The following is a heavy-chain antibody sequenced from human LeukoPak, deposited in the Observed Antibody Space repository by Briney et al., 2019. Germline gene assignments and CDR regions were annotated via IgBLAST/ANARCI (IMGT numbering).Heavy chain of an antibody. CDR1: GFTFSSYA. CDR2: IHSAGRST. J-gene: IGHJ4*02. Sequence: GGSLRLSCAASGFTFSSYAMAWVRQALGKGLEWFSAIHSAGRSTYYPDSLKGRVTISRDNSKNTLYLQMKSLRPEDTAVYYCARVPTSGTYYYFDYWGQGTLVTVSS. D-gene: IGHD2-8*01. V-gene: IGHV3-23*01. CDR3: ARVPTSGTYYYFDY.